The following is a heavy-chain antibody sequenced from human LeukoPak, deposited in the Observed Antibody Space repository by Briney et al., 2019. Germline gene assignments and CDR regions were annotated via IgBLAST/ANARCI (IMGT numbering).Heavy chain of an antibody. D-gene: IGHD6-19*01. J-gene: IGHJ4*02. V-gene: IGHV3-66*01. CDR2: IYSDSST. CDR1: GFTVSSNY. CDR3: ARASSGWYPNYFDY. Sequence: PGGSLRLSCAASGFTVSSNYMSWVRQAPGKGLEWVSVIYSDSSTSYADSVKGRFTISRDNSKNTLYLQMNSLRAEDTAVYYCARASSGWYPNYFDYWGQGTLVTVSS.